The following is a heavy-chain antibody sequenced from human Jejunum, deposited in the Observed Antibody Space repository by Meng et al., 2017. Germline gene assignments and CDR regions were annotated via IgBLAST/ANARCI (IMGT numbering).Heavy chain of an antibody. V-gene: IGHV4-39*07. CDR3: ARDTAGFGP. Sequence: LQLQESGPGRVKPSETLSLTCAVSGGSISTAGYYWGWIRQSPGKGLEWIGSIFYSGTTYYNPSLKSRVTISIDTSKNQFSLKMNSVTAADTVVYYCARDTAGFGPWGQGTLVTVSS. D-gene: IGHD6-13*01. J-gene: IGHJ5*02. CDR1: GGSISTAGYY. CDR2: IFYSGTT.